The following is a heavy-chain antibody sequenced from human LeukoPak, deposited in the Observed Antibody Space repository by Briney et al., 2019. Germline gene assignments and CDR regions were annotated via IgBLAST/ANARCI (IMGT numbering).Heavy chain of an antibody. CDR2: IISFFGAA. D-gene: IGHD3-9*01. CDR1: GGTFNCSG. J-gene: IGHJ5*02. Sequence: ASVKVSCKASGGTFNCSGISWVRQAPRQGLEWMGGIISFFGAAHYIQKFQGRLTITADESTSTAYMELSSLTSEDTAVYYCTRDPSVDYDLLSHWFDPWGQGTLVTVSS. CDR3: TRDPSVDYDLLSHWFDP. V-gene: IGHV1-69*13.